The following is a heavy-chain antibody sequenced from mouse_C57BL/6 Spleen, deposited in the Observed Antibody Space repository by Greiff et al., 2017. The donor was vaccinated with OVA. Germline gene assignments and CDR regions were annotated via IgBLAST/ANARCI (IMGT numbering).Heavy chain of an antibody. CDR2: ISSGGSYT. CDR3: ARQGYGSSYAMDY. D-gene: IGHD1-1*01. Sequence: VQLQQSGGDLVKPGGSLKLSCAASGFTFSSYGMSWVRQTPDKRLEWVATISSGGSYTYYPDSVKGRFTISRDNAKNTLYLQMSSLKSEDTAMYYCARQGYGSSYAMDYWGQGTSVTVSS. J-gene: IGHJ4*01. V-gene: IGHV5-6*01. CDR1: GFTFSSYG.